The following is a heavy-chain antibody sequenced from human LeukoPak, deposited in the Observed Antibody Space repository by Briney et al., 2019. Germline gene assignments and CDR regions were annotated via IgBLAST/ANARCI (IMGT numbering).Heavy chain of an antibody. CDR1: GFTFSSYW. CDR2: IRPDGSEG. V-gene: IGHV3-7*01. Sequence: GGSLRLSCEVSGFTFSSYWMGWVRQAPGKGLEWVANIRPDGSEGFYVEYLKGRFTISRDNAKNSLYLQMNSLGAEDTAVYYCARVDRSGYNCFSGFDYWGQGTLVTVSS. D-gene: IGHD3-22*01. CDR3: ARVDRSGYNCFSGFDY. J-gene: IGHJ4*02.